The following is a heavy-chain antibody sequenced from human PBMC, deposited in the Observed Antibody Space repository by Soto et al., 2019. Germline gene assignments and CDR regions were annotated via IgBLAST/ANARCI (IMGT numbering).Heavy chain of an antibody. Sequence: QVQLVESGGGVVQPGRSLRLSCAASGFTFSSYGMHWVRQAPGKGLEWVAVISYDGSNKYYADSVKGRFTISRDNSKNTLYLQMNSLRAEDTAVYYCAKPRGRQWLVPNDDFDIWGQGTMVTVSS. V-gene: IGHV3-30*18. CDR2: ISYDGSNK. CDR3: AKPRGRQWLVPNDDFDI. CDR1: GFTFSSYG. D-gene: IGHD6-19*01. J-gene: IGHJ3*02.